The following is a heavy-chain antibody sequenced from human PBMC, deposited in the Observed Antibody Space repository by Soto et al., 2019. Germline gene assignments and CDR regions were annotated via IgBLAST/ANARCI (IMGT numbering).Heavy chain of an antibody. CDR3: AGGSGWYPPFAY. CDR2: INAGNGNT. Sequence: QVQLVQSGAEEKKPGASVKVSCKASGYTFTSYAMHWVRQAPGQRLEWMGWINAGNGNTKYSQKFQGRVTITRDTSASTAKRERGSLRSEDTAVYYCAGGSGWYPPFAYWGQGTLVTVSS. D-gene: IGHD6-19*01. V-gene: IGHV1-3*05. CDR1: GYTFTSYA. J-gene: IGHJ4*02.